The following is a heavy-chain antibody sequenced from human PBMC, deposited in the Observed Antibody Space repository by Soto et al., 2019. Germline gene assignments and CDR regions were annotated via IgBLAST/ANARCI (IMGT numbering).Heavy chain of an antibody. D-gene: IGHD2-2*01. CDR1: GFTFSSYA. CDR2: ISSNGGST. V-gene: IGHV3-64*01. Sequence: EVQLVESGGGLVQPGGSLRLSCAASGFTFSSYAMHWVRQAPGKGLEYVSAISSNGGSTYYANSVKGRFTISRDNSKNTLYLQMGSLRAEDMAVYYCARGRYCSSTSCYGGFGYWGQGTLVTVSS. J-gene: IGHJ4*02. CDR3: ARGRYCSSTSCYGGFGY.